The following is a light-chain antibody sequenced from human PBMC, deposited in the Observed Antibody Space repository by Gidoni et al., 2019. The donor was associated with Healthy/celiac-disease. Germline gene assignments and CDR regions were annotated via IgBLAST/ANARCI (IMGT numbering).Light chain of an antibody. CDR2: AAS. Sequence: DIQLTQSPSSLSASVGDRVPITCPASQSISSYLNWYQQKPGNAPKLLIYAASSLHSGAPPRFSGSVSATDFTLTISSLQPEDFATYYCQHSYCTPLTFGGGTKVEVK. CDR3: QHSYCTPLT. V-gene: IGKV1-39*01. CDR1: QSISSY. J-gene: IGKJ4*01.